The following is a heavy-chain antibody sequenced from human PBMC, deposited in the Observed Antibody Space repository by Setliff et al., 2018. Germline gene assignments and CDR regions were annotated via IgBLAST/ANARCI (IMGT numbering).Heavy chain of an antibody. Sequence: SETLSLTCTVSGGSISSSSYYWGWIRQPPGKGLEWIGSIYYSGSTYYNPSLRSRVTISVDTSKNQFSLKLSSVTAADTAVYYCARTQGEQQLTHPYYYYYYMDVWGKGTTVTVSS. CDR1: GGSISSSSYY. CDR2: IYYSGST. D-gene: IGHD6-13*01. CDR3: ARTQGEQQLTHPYYYYYYMDV. V-gene: IGHV4-39*07. J-gene: IGHJ6*03.